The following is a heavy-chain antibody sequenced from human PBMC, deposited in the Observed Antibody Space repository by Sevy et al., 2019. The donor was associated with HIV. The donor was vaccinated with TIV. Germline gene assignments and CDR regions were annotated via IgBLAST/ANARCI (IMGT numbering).Heavy chain of an antibody. J-gene: IGHJ6*02. D-gene: IGHD2-21*01. V-gene: IGHV3-53*01. CDR1: GFIVSSNY. CDR3: ASDLGVDYYGMYV. CDR2: IYSGGNT. Sequence: GGSLRLSCAVSGFIVSSNYMIWVRHAPGKGLEWVSIIYSGGNTYYANSVKGRFTISRDISKNTLYLQMNSLRAEDTAVYYCASDLGVDYYGMYVWGQGTTVTVSS.